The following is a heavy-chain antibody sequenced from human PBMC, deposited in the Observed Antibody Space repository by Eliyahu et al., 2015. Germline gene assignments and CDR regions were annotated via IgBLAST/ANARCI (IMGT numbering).Heavy chain of an antibody. CDR1: GYSFISYW. CDR2: IYPGDSDT. Sequence: EVQLVQSGAEVKKPGESLKXSCKGSGYSFISYWIGWVRQMPGKGLEWMGIIYPGDSDTRYSPSFQGQVTISADKSISTAYLQWSSLKASDTAMYYCARGYYYDSSGYLYNWFDPWGQGTLVTVSS. CDR3: ARGYYYDSSGYLYNWFDP. V-gene: IGHV5-51*03. J-gene: IGHJ5*02. D-gene: IGHD3-22*01.